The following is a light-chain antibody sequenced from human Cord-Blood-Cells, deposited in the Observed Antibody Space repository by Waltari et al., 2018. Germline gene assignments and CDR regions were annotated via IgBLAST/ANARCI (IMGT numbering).Light chain of an antibody. CDR2: AAS. J-gene: IGKJ1*01. V-gene: IGKV1-39*01. Sequence: DIQMTQSPSYLSASVGDRVTITCRASQSISGYLNWYQQKPGKAPKLLIYAASSLQSGVPSMFSGSGSGTDFTLTISSLQPEDFATYYCQQSYSTPPWTFGQGTKVEIK. CDR3: QQSYSTPPWT. CDR1: QSISGY.